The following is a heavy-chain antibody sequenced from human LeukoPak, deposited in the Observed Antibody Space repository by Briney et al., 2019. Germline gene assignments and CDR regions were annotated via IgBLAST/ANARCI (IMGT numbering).Heavy chain of an antibody. V-gene: IGHV3-23*01. CDR3: AKWGDYDVLTGYYVSDF. Sequence: GASLRLFCAASGFIFSNYAMYWVRQASGKGLEWVSAISGRSDNTYYADSVKGRFTLSRDSSKNTLYLQMNSLRADDTAVYYCAKWGDYDVLTGYYVSDFWGQGTLVTVSS. CDR1: GFIFSNYA. D-gene: IGHD3-9*01. CDR2: ISGRSDNT. J-gene: IGHJ4*02.